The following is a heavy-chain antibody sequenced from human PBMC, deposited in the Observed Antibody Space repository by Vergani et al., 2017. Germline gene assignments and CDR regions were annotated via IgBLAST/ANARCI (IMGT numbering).Heavy chain of an antibody. CDR2: IYYSGSP. CDR1: GGSISSRNFN. V-gene: IGHV4-39*01. J-gene: IGHJ5*02. CDR3: ARVCGYTYGHSEDWFDP. D-gene: IGHD5-18*01. Sequence: QLQLQESGPGLVKPSETLSLTCTVSGGSISSRNFNWGWIRQPPGQGLEWIGSIYYSGSPSYNQSLKSRVTVSVDQSKNQFSLRRSSLPAADTAVYYCARVCGYTYGHSEDWFDPWGQGILVTVSS.